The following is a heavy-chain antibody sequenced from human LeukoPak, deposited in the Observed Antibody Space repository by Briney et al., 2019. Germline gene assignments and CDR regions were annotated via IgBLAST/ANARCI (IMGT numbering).Heavy chain of an antibody. V-gene: IGHV3-74*01. Sequence: GGSLRLSCAASGFTFSSYWMHWVRQAPGKGLVWVSRISDGGSTTTCADSVKGRFTISRDNAKNTLYLQMNGLRAEDTAVYYCSRSAYYDGSGNYYDYWGQGTLVTVSS. CDR2: ISDGGSTT. J-gene: IGHJ4*02. CDR1: GFTFSSYW. D-gene: IGHD3-22*01. CDR3: SRSAYYDGSGNYYDY.